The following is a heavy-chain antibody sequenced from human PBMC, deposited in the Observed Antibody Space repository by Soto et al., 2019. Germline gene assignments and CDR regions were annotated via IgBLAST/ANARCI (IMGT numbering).Heavy chain of an antibody. CDR2: INADNGNT. CDR1: GYTFTAFA. V-gene: IGHV1-3*01. J-gene: IGHJ4*02. D-gene: IGHD3-10*01. CDR3: ARDGSGYYGSGSYPD. Sequence: QVQLVQSGTEVRKPGASVRVSCKASGYTFTAFAMHWVRQAPGQRPEWMGWINADNGNTRYSQKFQGRVTFTRDTSANTAYLELSSLESDDTAVYSCARDGSGYYGSGSYPDWGQGTLVTVSS.